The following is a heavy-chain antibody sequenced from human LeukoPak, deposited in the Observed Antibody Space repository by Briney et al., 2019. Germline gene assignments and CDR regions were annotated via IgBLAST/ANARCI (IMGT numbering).Heavy chain of an antibody. J-gene: IGHJ4*02. Sequence: ASVKVSCKASGYTFTRHAISWVRQAPGLGLEWMGWIRPDSGDTGHAQKFRGRVVITRDNSIDTTYMELGSLTSEDTAIYYCARELSTSVPDFWGQGTLVTVSS. CDR3: ARELSTSVPDF. CDR2: IRPDSGDT. CDR1: GYTFTRHA. V-gene: IGHV1-8*03. D-gene: IGHD5/OR15-5a*01.